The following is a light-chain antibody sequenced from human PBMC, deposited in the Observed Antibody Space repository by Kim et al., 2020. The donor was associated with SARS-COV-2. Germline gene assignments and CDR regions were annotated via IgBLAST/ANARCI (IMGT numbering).Light chain of an antibody. CDR1: QTVTSTS. CDR3: QQYASSVT. Sequence: SLSPGERATRSCRASQTVTSTSVAWYQQRPGQPLRLLIYTASSRAIGIPDRFSGSGSGTDFTLTISRLEPEDFAVYHCQQYASSVTFGGGTKLEI. CDR2: TAS. V-gene: IGKV3-20*01. J-gene: IGKJ4*01.